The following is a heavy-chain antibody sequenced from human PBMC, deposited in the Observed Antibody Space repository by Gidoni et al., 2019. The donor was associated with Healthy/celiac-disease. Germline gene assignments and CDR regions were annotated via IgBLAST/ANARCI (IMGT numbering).Heavy chain of an antibody. CDR1: GFTFSSYA. CDR3: AKDSGLPRGYFDY. CDR2: ISGSGGST. Sequence: EVQLLESGGGLVQPGGSLRLSCAASGFTFSSYAMSWVRQAPGKGLAWVSAISGSGGSTYYADSVKGRFTISRDNSKNTLYLQMNSLRAEDTAVYYCAKDSGLPRGYFDYWGQGTLVTVSS. D-gene: IGHD2-21*01. V-gene: IGHV3-23*01. J-gene: IGHJ4*02.